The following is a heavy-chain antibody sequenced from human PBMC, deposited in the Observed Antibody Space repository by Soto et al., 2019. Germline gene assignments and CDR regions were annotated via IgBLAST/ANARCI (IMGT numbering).Heavy chain of an antibody. D-gene: IGHD3-9*01. CDR2: IFSNDEK. CDR1: GVSHSNASTG. CDR3: ARIPRYFQWVYCMDV. Sequence: SGPTLAHPTETLTLTCTVPGVSHSNASTGVSWIRQPPGKALEGLAHIFSNDEKSYSTSLKSRLTISKDTSKSQVVLTMTNMDPVDTATYYCARIPRYFQWVYCMDVWGQGTTVTVSS. J-gene: IGHJ6*02. V-gene: IGHV2-26*01.